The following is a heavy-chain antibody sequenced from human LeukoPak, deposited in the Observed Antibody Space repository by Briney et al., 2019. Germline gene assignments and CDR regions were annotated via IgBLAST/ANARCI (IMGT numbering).Heavy chain of an antibody. CDR3: ARDQSPHYYDSSGYGAFNL. J-gene: IGHJ3*01. Sequence: SGGSWRLSCVPSGFAFNTFAMNWVRQAPGKGLEWVSGISASGSRTYYGKSVKGRFTISRDNSKNTLFLQMNNLRGDDTARYFCARDQSPHYYDSSGYGAFNLWGQGTMVTVSS. D-gene: IGHD3-22*01. V-gene: IGHV3-23*01. CDR2: ISASGSRT. CDR1: GFAFNTFA.